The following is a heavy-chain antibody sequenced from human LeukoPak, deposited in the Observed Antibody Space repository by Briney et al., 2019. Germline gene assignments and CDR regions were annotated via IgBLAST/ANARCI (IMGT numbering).Heavy chain of an antibody. CDR2: ISYDGSNT. J-gene: IGHJ4*02. Sequence: PGRSLRVSCAASGFTFSNYGMHWGPQAPGKGLEWVAVISYDGSNTCYADSVKGRFTIYRDNSKKTLYLQMNSLRPEDTGVYYCAKEGRRIAVAGAYFDDWGQGPLVIVSS. V-gene: IGHV3-30*18. CDR3: AKEGRRIAVAGAYFDD. D-gene: IGHD6-19*01. CDR1: GFTFSNYG.